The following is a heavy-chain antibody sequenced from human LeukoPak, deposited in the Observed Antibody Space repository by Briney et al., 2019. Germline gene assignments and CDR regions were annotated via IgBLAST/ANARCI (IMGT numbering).Heavy chain of an antibody. CDR3: ARDLSLAMPGGFDY. D-gene: IGHD3-16*01. Sequence: PGGSLRLSCAASGFTFRRYSMNWIRQAPGKGLEWVSTISNGSDYIYYADSVRGRFTISRDNFRNSVFLEVNSLRAEDTAIYYCARDLSLAMPGGFDYWGQGILVTVSS. CDR1: GFTFRRYS. CDR2: ISNGSDYI. J-gene: IGHJ4*02. V-gene: IGHV3-21*01.